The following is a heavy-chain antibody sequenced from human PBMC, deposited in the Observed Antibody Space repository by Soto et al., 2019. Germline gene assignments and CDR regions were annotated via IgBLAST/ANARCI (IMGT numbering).Heavy chain of an antibody. D-gene: IGHD3-10*01. CDR2: IRQDGAER. CDR1: GFMFSSYK. Sequence: GGSLRLSCAASGFMFSSYKMSWVRQAPGKGLEWVANIRQDGAERSYVDSVKGRFTISRDNGKNTVYLHMNSLRDEDSAVYFCAREHHFSHWFVYWGQGVLVTVSS. J-gene: IGHJ4*02. V-gene: IGHV3-7*03. CDR3: AREHHFSHWFVY.